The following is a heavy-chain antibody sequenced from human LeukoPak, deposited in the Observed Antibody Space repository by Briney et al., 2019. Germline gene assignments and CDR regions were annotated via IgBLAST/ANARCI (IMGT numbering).Heavy chain of an antibody. D-gene: IGHD3-16*02. CDR2: IYYSGYT. CDR3: ARGLGFYDYVWGSHRYTPYYFDY. J-gene: IGHJ4*02. Sequence: SETLSLTCIVSGGSISSYYWNWIRQPPGKGLEWIGYIYYSGYTNYNPSLKSRVTISVDTSKNQFSLKLSSVTAADTAIYYCARGLGFYDYVWGSHRYTPYYFDYWGQGTLVTVSS. CDR1: GGSISSYY. V-gene: IGHV4-59*01.